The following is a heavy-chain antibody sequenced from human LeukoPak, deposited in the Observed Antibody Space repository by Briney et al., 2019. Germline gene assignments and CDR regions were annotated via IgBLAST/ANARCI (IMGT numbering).Heavy chain of an antibody. Sequence: ASVKVSCKASGYTFTSYGMSWVRQAPGQGLEWMGWISAYNGNTNYAQKLQGRVTMTTDTSTSTAYMELRSLRSDDTAVYYCARALYSSSAKVLGFFDYWGQGTLVTVSS. V-gene: IGHV1-18*01. CDR1: GYTFTSYG. D-gene: IGHD6-6*01. CDR3: ARALYSSSAKVLGFFDY. CDR2: ISAYNGNT. J-gene: IGHJ4*02.